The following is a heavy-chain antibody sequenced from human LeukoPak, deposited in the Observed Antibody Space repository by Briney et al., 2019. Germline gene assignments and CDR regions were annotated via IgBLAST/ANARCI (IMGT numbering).Heavy chain of an antibody. Sequence: GSLRLSCAASGFTFSSYAMSWVRQAPGKGLEWVSAISGSGGSTYYADSVKGRFTISRDNSKNTLYLQMNSLRAGDTAVYYCANFPRKGFIVGASYFDYWGQGTLVTVSS. CDR3: ANFPRKGFIVGASYFDY. J-gene: IGHJ4*02. CDR1: GFTFSSYA. CDR2: ISGSGGST. V-gene: IGHV3-23*01. D-gene: IGHD1-26*01.